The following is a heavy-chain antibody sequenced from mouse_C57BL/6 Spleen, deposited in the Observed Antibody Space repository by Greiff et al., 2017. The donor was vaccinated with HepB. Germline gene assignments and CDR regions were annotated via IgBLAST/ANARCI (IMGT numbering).Heavy chain of an antibody. CDR3: ARGSNYYDY. CDR1: GYTFTSYW. Sequence: QVQLQQPGAELVKPGASVKLSCKASGYTFTSYWMQWVKQRPGQGLEWIGEIDPSDSYTNYNQKFKGKATLTVDTSSSTAYMQLSSLTSEDSAVYYSARGSNYYDYWGQGTTLTVSS. J-gene: IGHJ2*01. CDR2: IDPSDSYT. D-gene: IGHD1-1*01. V-gene: IGHV1-50*01.